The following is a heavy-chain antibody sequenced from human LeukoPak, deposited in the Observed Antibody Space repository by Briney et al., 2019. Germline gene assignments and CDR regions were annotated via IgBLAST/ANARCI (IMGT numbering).Heavy chain of an antibody. CDR2: ISGNGDST. CDR1: GFTFSSYA. Sequence: GGSLRLSCAASGFTFSSYAMSWVRQAPGKGLEWVSVISGNGDSTYFIDSVKGRLTISRDNSKNTLDLQMNSLRAEDTAVYYCAKGGITMGIIDYWGQGTLVTVSS. V-gene: IGHV3-23*01. CDR3: AKGGITMGIIDY. J-gene: IGHJ4*02. D-gene: IGHD3-10*01.